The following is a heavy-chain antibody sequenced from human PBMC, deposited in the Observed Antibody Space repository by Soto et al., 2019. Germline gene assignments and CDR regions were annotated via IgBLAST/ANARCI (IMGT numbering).Heavy chain of an antibody. V-gene: IGHV3-74*01. CDR3: ARDPLPYYDFWSGYYGDYYYYMDF. D-gene: IGHD3-3*01. CDR2: INSDGSST. Sequence: EVQLVESGGGLVQPGGSLRLSCAASGFTFSSYWMHWVRQAPGKGLVWVSRINSDGSSTSYADSVKGRFTISRDNAKNTLYLQMNSLRAEDTAVYYCARDPLPYYDFWSGYYGDYYYYMDFWGKGTTVTVSS. J-gene: IGHJ6*03. CDR1: GFTFSSYW.